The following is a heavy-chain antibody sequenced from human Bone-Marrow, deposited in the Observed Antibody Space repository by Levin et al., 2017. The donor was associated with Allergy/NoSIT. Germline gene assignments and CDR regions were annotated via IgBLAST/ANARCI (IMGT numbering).Heavy chain of an antibody. D-gene: IGHD6-13*01. J-gene: IGHJ4*02. V-gene: IGHV3-30*18. Sequence: GESLKISCAASGFTFSSYGMHWVRQAPGKGLEWVAVISYDGSNKYYADSVKGRFTISRDNSKNTLYLQMNSLRAEDTAVYYCAKDRERRYSSSCPGGYWGQGTLVTVSS. CDR3: AKDRERRYSSSCPGGY. CDR1: GFTFSSYG. CDR2: ISYDGSNK.